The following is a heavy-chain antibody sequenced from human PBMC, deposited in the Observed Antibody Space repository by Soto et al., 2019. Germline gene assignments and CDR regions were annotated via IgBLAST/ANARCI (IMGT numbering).Heavy chain of an antibody. Sequence: PSQTLSLTCAISGDSVSTNTAAWNWIRQSPSRGLEWLGRTYYRSKWYNDYAVSVKSRITIDPDTSKNQFSLQLNSVTPEYTAVYYCVRTQYSGSYDAFDIWGQGTMVTVSS. D-gene: IGHD6-6*01. V-gene: IGHV6-1*01. CDR3: VRTQYSGSYDAFDI. CDR1: GDSVSTNTAA. J-gene: IGHJ3*02. CDR2: TYYRSKWYN.